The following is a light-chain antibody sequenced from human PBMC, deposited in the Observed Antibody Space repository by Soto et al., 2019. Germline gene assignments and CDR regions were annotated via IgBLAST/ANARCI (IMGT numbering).Light chain of an antibody. Sequence: EILMTQSPATLSVSAGERATITCRASQSVSSLLAWYQQKPGKAPKLLIYDASSLESGVPSRFSGSGSGTDFTLTISSLQSEDFAVYYCQQYHKWPITFGQGTRLEIK. CDR1: QSVSSL. J-gene: IGKJ5*01. CDR2: DAS. CDR3: QQYHKWPIT. V-gene: IGKV1-5*01.